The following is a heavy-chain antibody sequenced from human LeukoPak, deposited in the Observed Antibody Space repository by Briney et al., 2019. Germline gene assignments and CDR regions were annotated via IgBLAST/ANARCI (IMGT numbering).Heavy chain of an antibody. D-gene: IGHD3-3*01. Sequence: AGGSLRLSCAASRFTFTIFGLNWVRQAPGKGPEWVSYIDARSGITYYADSVQGRFTVSRDDAKESVFLQMNSLRADDTAVYYCARTYDFGRGPPGDAFDNWGPGTLVIVSS. V-gene: IGHV3-48*01. CDR3: ARTYDFGRGPPGDAFDN. CDR2: IDARSGIT. J-gene: IGHJ3*02. CDR1: RFTFTIFG.